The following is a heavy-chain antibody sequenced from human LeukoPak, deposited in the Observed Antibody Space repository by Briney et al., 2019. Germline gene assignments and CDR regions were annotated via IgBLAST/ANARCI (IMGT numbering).Heavy chain of an antibody. Sequence: PSETLSLTCTVSGYSISSAYYWGWIRQPPGKGLEWIGNIFHTGSTYYNPSLKSRVTISLDIASHQFSLNLRSVTVANTAVYYCARVRFAEGYFDYWGQGTLVTVSS. CDR1: GYSISSAYY. V-gene: IGHV4-38-2*02. CDR2: IFHTGST. D-gene: IGHD3-10*01. J-gene: IGHJ4*02. CDR3: ARVRFAEGYFDY.